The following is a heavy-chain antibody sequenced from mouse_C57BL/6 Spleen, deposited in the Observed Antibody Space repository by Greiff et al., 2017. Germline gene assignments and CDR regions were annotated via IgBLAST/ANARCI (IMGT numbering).Heavy chain of an antibody. Sequence: QVHVKQSGAELVKPGASVKISCKASGYAFSSYWMNWVKQRPGKGLEWIGQIYPGDGDTNYNGKFKGKATLTADKSSSTAYMQLSSLTSEDSAVYFCARGGVVDAWFAYWGQGTLVTVSA. D-gene: IGHD1-1*01. CDR3: ARGGVVDAWFAY. CDR1: GYAFSSYW. J-gene: IGHJ3*01. V-gene: IGHV1-80*01. CDR2: IYPGDGDT.